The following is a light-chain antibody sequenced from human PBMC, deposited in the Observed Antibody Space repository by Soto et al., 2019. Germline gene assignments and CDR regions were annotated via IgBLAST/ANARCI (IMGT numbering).Light chain of an antibody. CDR2: GAS. CDR1: QYISNN. Sequence: EIAMTQSPATLSVSLGERATLSCRASQYISNNLAWYQQRPGQAPSLLIYGASTRATGVPARFSGSGCGTDFLLSISGLQSEDSAVYYCQQYNHWFSITFGQGTRLEIK. V-gene: IGKV3-15*01. J-gene: IGKJ5*01. CDR3: QQYNHWFSIT.